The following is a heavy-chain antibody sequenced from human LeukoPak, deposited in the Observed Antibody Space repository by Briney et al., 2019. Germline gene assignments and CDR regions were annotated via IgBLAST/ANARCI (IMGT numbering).Heavy chain of an antibody. V-gene: IGHV4-34*01. CDR3: ARGLLWFRDSLSRNNWFDP. CDR1: GGSFSGYC. Sequence: SETLSLTCAVYGGSFSGYCWSWIRQPPGKGLEWIGEINHSGSTNYNPSLKSRVTISVDTSKNQFSLKLSSVTAADTAVYYCARGLLWFRDSLSRNNWFDPWGQGTLVTVSS. J-gene: IGHJ5*02. CDR2: INHSGST. D-gene: IGHD3-10*01.